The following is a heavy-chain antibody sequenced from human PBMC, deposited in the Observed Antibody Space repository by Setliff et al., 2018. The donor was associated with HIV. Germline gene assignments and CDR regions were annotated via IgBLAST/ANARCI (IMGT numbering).Heavy chain of an antibody. Sequence: SETLSLTCTVSRDSIRNGAYYWGWIRQPPGKGLEWIGSIYYSGSPYYNPSFKSRVTLSVDTSENQFSLRLSSVTTADTAVYFCARGGTVSADFDSWGQGTLVTVSS. J-gene: IGHJ4*02. CDR3: ARGGTVSADFDS. D-gene: IGHD6-19*01. CDR1: RDSIRNGAYY. V-gene: IGHV4-39*07. CDR2: IYYSGSP.